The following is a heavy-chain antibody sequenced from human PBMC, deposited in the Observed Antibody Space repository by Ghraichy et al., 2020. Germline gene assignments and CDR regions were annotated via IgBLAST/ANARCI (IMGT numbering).Heavy chain of an antibody. J-gene: IGHJ4*02. CDR3: AKDIYCTPSTCSGRAYDY. CDR2: ILYDGSAQ. V-gene: IGHV3-30*18. CDR1: GFTLSSYT. Sequence: LSLTCAASGFTLSSYTMHWVRQAPGKGLEWVTLILYDGSAQYYADSVKGRFTISRDISKNTVFLEMNSLRTEDTAMYYCAKDIYCTPSTCSGRAYDYWGQGTLVTVSS. D-gene: IGHD2-8*01.